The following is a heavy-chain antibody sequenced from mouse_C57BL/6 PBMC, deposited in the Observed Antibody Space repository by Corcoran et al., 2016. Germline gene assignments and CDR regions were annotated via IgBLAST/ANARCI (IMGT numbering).Heavy chain of an antibody. CDR1: GYTFTSYL. Sequence: QVQLQQPGAELVMPGASVKLSCKASGYTFTSYLMHWVKQRPGQGLEWIGEIDPSDSYTNYNQKFKGKSTLTVDKSSSTAYMQLSSLTSEDSAVYYCARCGDYYCSSPHWYFDVWGTGTTVTVSS. J-gene: IGHJ1*03. CDR2: IDPSDSYT. V-gene: IGHV1-69*01. D-gene: IGHD1-1*01. CDR3: ARCGDYYCSSPHWYFDV.